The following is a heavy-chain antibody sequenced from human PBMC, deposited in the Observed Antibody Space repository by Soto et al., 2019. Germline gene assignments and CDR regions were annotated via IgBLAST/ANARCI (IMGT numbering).Heavy chain of an antibody. D-gene: IGHD3-3*01. CDR3: GRGGLAGSGTYDY. V-gene: IGHV1-18*01. CDR1: GYTFTNYG. Sequence: QVQLVQSGAEVKESGASVKVSCKASGYTFTNYGVAWVRRAPGQGLEWMGWISGSNGDTKYAQNLQNRVSMTTDTSTNTAYRELRSLRPDDTAIYFCGRGGLAGSGTYDYWGQGTLVTVSS. J-gene: IGHJ4*02. CDR2: ISGSNGDT.